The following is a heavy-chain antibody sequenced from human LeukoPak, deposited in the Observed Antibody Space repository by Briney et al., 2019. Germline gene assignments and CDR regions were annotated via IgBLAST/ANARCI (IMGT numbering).Heavy chain of an antibody. J-gene: IGHJ4*02. CDR3: ARVGYCSGGSCYSDFDY. D-gene: IGHD2-15*01. CDR2: ISAYNGNT. CDR1: GYTFTGYG. Sequence: ASVKVSCKASGYTFTGYGISWVRQAPGQGLEWMGWISAYNGNTNYAQKLQGRVTMTTDTSTSTAYMELRSLRSDDTAVYYCARVGYCSGGSCYSDFDYWGQGTLVTVSS. V-gene: IGHV1-18*01.